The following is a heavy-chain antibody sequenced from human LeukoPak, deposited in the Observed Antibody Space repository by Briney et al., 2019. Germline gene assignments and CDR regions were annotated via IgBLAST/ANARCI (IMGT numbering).Heavy chain of an antibody. CDR3: ASGFQWELHYGRRRSYFDY. V-gene: IGHV1-69*13. Sequence: SVKVSCKASGGTFSSYAISWVRQAPGQGLEWMGGIIPIFGTANYAQKFQGRVTITADESTSTAYMELSSLRSEDTAVYYCASGFQWELHYGRRRSYFDYWGQGTLVTVSS. D-gene: IGHD1-26*01. J-gene: IGHJ4*02. CDR2: IIPIFGTA. CDR1: GGTFSSYA.